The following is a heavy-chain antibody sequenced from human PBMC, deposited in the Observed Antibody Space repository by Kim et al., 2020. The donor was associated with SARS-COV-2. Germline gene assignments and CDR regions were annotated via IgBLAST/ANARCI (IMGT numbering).Heavy chain of an antibody. J-gene: IGHJ4*02. D-gene: IGHD6-13*01. CDR3: AITSIAAAGPDY. V-gene: IGHV4-59*01. CDR1: GGSISSYY. CDR2: IYYSGST. Sequence: SETLSLTCTVSGGSISSYYWSWIRQPPGKGLEWIGYIYYSGSTNYNPSLKSRVTISVDTSKNQFSLKLSSVTAADTAVYYCAITSIAAAGPDYWGQGTLVTVSS.